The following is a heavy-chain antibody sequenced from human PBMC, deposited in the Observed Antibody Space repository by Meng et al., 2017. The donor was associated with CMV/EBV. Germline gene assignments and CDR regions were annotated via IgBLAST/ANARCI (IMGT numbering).Heavy chain of an antibody. J-gene: IGHJ4*02. CDR3: ARGMGLDWNDAYFDY. V-gene: IGHV1-69*05. CDR1: GGTFSSYA. CDR2: IIPIFGTA. D-gene: IGHD1-1*01. Sequence: SVKVSCKASGGTFSSYAISWVRQAPGQGLEWMGGIIPIFGTANYAQKFQGRVTITTDESTSTAYMELSSLRSEDAAVYYCARGMGLDWNDAYFDYWGQGTLVTVSS.